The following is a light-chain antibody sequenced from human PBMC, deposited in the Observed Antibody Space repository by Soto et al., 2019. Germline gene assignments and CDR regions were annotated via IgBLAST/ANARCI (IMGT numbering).Light chain of an antibody. CDR1: SSDVGGYNY. CDR3: SSYTNSGSVV. V-gene: IGLV2-14*03. J-gene: IGLJ2*01. CDR2: DVS. Sequence: QSSLTQPASVSGSPGQSITISCTGTSSDVGGYNYVSWYQQHPGKAPKLIIYDVSNRPSGVSNRFSGSKSGSTASLTISGLQAEDEADYYCSSYTNSGSVVFGGGTKLTVL.